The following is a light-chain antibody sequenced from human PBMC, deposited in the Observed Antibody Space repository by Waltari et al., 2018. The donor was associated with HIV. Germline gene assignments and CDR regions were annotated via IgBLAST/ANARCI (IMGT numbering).Light chain of an antibody. J-gene: IGKJ4*01. CDR2: WAS. V-gene: IGKV4-1*01. Sequence: DIVMTQSPASLAVSLGERATINCKSSQSVLYSSNNKNYLAWYQQKPGQPPRLLIYWASTRESGVPDRFSGSGSGTDFTLTISSLQAEDVAVYYCQQYYSIPPLTFGGGTKVEIK. CDR1: QSVLYSSNNKNY. CDR3: QQYYSIPPLT.